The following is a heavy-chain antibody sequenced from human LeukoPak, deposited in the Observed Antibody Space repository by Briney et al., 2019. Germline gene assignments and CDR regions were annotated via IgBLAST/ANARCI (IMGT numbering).Heavy chain of an antibody. V-gene: IGHV3-30*02. CDR3: GKGNDAPSTSWDYYYMDV. Sequence: QPGGSLTLSCAPSGFSFSIYDMLGPPQAPGKGLEWVTFICYNGFSQYYAGSVKVRFTISRDDSKNPLGLQMNSMRAEDTAVYYCGKGNDAPSTSWDYYYMDVWGKGTTVTVSS. J-gene: IGHJ6*03. CDR2: ICYNGFSQ. D-gene: IGHD1-1*01. CDR1: GFSFSIYD.